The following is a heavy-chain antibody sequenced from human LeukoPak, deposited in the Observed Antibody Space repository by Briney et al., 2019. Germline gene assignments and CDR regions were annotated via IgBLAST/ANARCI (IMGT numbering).Heavy chain of an antibody. CDR3: AKGLVRSGPYGMDV. D-gene: IGHD2-2*01. CDR2: VSGSGGST. Sequence: QPEGSLRLSCVASGLTFSSYAMSWVRQAPGKGLELVSAVSGSGGSTYYADSVQGRFTISRDNSKNTLYLQMNSLRAEDTAVFYCAKGLVRSGPYGMDVWGQGTTVTVSS. CDR1: GLTFSSYA. J-gene: IGHJ6*02. V-gene: IGHV3-23*01.